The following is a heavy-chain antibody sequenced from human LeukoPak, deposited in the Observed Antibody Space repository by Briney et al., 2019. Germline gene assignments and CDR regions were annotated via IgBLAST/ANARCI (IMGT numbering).Heavy chain of an antibody. Sequence: PGGSLRLSCAASGFTFSDYTMNWVRQAPGKGLEWVSSIGSVTTYIYYADSVKGRFTISRDNAKNSLSLQMNSLRAEDTAVYYCARRYCSGGSCYGNAFDIWGQGTMVTVSS. V-gene: IGHV3-21*01. CDR3: ARRYCSGGSCYGNAFDI. D-gene: IGHD2-15*01. CDR2: IGSVTTYI. CDR1: GFTFSDYT. J-gene: IGHJ3*02.